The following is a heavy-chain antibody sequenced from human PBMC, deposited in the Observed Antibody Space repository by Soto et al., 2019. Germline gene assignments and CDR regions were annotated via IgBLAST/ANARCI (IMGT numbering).Heavy chain of an antibody. CDR3: ARHAWADV. V-gene: IGHV3-74*01. D-gene: IGHD3-16*01. J-gene: IGHJ6*02. CDR2: INSDGSST. Sequence: EVQLVESGGGLVQPGGSLRLTCAASGFTFSGYWMHWVRQAPGKGLVWVSRINSDGSSTSYAESVKGRFTISRENAKNTLYLKMKSLGAWDTAVYFCARHAWADVWGQGTTVTVSS. CDR1: GFTFSGYW.